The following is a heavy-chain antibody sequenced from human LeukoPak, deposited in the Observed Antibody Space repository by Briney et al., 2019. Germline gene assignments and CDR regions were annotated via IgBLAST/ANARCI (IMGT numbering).Heavy chain of an antibody. Sequence: PGGSLRLSCAASGFTFRSYWMSWVRQAPGKGLEWVANIKQDGSQTYYVDSVKGRFTISRDNAKDSLYLQMISLRVEDTAVYYCARDRDDFWSNSVAYWGQGTLVTVSS. CDR3: ARDRDDFWSNSVAY. CDR2: IKQDGSQT. V-gene: IGHV3-7*01. D-gene: IGHD3-3*01. J-gene: IGHJ4*02. CDR1: GFTFRSYW.